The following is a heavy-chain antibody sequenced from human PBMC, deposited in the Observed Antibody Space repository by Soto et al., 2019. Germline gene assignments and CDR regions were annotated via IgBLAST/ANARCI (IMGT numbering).Heavy chain of an antibody. CDR1: GGSIGGGGDY. V-gene: IGHV4-31*03. D-gene: IGHD2-2*03. Sequence: PSETLSLTCTVSGGSIGGGGDYWSWIRQHPGKGLEWIGYIYYSGSTYYNPSLKSRVTISVDTSKNQFSLKLSSVTAADTAVYYCARTGERWILGYYFDYWGQGTLVTVSS. CDR3: ARTGERWILGYYFDY. CDR2: IYYSGST. J-gene: IGHJ4*02.